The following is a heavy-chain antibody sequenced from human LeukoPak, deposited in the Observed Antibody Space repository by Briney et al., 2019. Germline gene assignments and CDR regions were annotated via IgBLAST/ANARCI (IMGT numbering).Heavy chain of an antibody. CDR2: INHSGST. D-gene: IGHD6-13*01. CDR1: GGSFSGYY. V-gene: IGHV4-34*01. Sequence: SETLSLTCAVYGGSFSGYYWSWIRQPPGKGLEWIGEINHSGSTYYNPSLKSRVTISVDTSKNQFSLKLSSVTAADTAVYYCARWYSSSWYFFSVSGFDYWGQGTLVTVSS. J-gene: IGHJ4*02. CDR3: ARWYSSSWYFFSVSGFDY.